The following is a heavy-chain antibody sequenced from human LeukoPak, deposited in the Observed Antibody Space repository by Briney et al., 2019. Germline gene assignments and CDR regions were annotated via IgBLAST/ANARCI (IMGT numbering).Heavy chain of an antibody. D-gene: IGHD3-3*01. V-gene: IGHV4-59*08. CDR2: IYYSGST. Sequence: SETLSLTCTVSGGSISSYYWSWIRQPPGKGLEWIGYIYYSGSTNYNPSLKSRVTISVDTSKNQFSLKLSSVTAADTAVYYCASGLIGYDFWSGYYIGWFDPWGQGTLVTVSS. CDR1: GGSISSYY. J-gene: IGHJ5*02. CDR3: ASGLIGYDFWSGYYIGWFDP.